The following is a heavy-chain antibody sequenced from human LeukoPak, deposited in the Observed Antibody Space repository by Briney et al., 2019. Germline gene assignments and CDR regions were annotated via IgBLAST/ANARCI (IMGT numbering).Heavy chain of an antibody. J-gene: IGHJ4*02. D-gene: IGHD1-7*01. Sequence: PGRSLRLSCAASGFTFSSYAMHWVRQAPGKGLEWVAVISYDGSNKYYADSVKGRFTISRDNSKNTLYLQMNSLRAEDTAVYYCARDGETGTRVSPSLWPDDYWGQGTLVTVSS. CDR3: ARDGETGTRVSPSLWPDDY. CDR2: ISYDGSNK. CDR1: GFTFSSYA. V-gene: IGHV3-30-3*01.